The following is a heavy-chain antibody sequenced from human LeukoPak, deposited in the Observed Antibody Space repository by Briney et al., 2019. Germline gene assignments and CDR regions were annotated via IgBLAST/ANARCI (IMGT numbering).Heavy chain of an antibody. J-gene: IGHJ4*02. V-gene: IGHV1-8*01. Sequence: AASVKVSCKASGYTFTSYDINWVRQATGQGLEWMGWMNPNSGNTGYAQKFQGRVTMTRNTSISTAYMELSSLRSEDTAVYYCARGENFRSTDDVIDYWAREPWSPSPQ. CDR3: ARGENFRSTDDVIDY. CDR1: GYTFTSYD. CDR2: MNPNSGNT. D-gene: IGHD4-11*01.